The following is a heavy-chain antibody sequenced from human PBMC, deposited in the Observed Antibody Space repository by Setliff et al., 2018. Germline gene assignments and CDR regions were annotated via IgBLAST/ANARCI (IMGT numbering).Heavy chain of an antibody. CDR2: ISYSGST. D-gene: IGHD3-22*01. Sequence: SETLSLTCTVSGVSFSPYYWAWVRQPPGKGLEWIGYISYSGSTNYNPSLKRRVTISVDTSKNQFSLKLSSVTAADTAVYYCARDHDSHIYYYFAMDVWGQGTAVTVSS. J-gene: IGHJ6*02. V-gene: IGHV4-59*01. CDR3: ARDHDSHIYYYFAMDV. CDR1: GVSFSPYY.